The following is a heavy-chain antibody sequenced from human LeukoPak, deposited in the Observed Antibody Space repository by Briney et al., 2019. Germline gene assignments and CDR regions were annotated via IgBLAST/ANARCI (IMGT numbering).Heavy chain of an antibody. CDR1: GFTFSSYA. V-gene: IGHV3-30*04. Sequence: GRSLRLSCAASGFTFSSYAMHWVRQAPGKGLEWVAVISYDGSNKYYADSVKGRFTISRDNSKNTLYLQMSSLRAEDTAVYYCARSRITMVRGVISDWGQGTLVTVSP. J-gene: IGHJ4*02. D-gene: IGHD3-10*01. CDR3: ARSRITMVRGVISD. CDR2: ISYDGSNK.